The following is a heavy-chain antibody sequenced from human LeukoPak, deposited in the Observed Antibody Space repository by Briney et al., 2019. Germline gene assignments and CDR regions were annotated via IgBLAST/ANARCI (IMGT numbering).Heavy chain of an antibody. CDR3: ARVRPGQWLLRDAFDI. Sequence: GGSLRLSCAASGFTFSSYSMNWVRQAPGKGLEWVSFISTSSSYIYYADSVKGRFTISRDNAKNSLYLQVNSLTAEDTAVYYCARVRPGQWLLRDAFDIWDQGTMVTVSS. CDR1: GFTFSSYS. V-gene: IGHV3-21*01. CDR2: ISTSSSYI. J-gene: IGHJ3*02. D-gene: IGHD5-12*01.